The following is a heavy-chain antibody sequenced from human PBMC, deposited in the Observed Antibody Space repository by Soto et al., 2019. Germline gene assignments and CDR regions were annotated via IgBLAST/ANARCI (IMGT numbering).Heavy chain of an antibody. J-gene: IGHJ4*02. CDR2: ISAYIGNT. CDR3: ARGLAVAGTYGDY. CDR1: GYTFTSYG. D-gene: IGHD6-19*01. V-gene: IGHV1-18*01. Sequence: ASVKVSCKASGYTFTSYGISWVRQAPGQGLEWMGLISAYIGNTNYAQKLQGRVTMTTDSSTSTAYMELRSLSFDDTAVYYCARGLAVAGTYGDYWGQGTLVTVSS.